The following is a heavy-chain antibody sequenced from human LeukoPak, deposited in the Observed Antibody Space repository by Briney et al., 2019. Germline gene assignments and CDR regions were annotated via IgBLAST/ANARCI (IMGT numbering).Heavy chain of an antibody. CDR3: ARDHGIVGATGFGY. J-gene: IGHJ4*02. CDR2: IYTSGST. V-gene: IGHV4-61*02. D-gene: IGHD1-26*01. CDR1: VGSISSGSYY. Sequence: SETLSLTCTVSVGSISSGSYYGSWIRQPAGKGLEWIGRIYTSGSTNYNPSLKSRVTISVDTSKNQFSLKLSSVTAADTAVYYCARDHGIVGATGFGYWGQGTLVTVSS.